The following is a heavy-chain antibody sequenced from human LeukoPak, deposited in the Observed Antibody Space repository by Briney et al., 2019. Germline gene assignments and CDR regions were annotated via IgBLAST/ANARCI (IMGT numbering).Heavy chain of an antibody. CDR3: ARDPGGPYSGYGMDY. CDR2: IYYSGST. CDR1: GGSISSSSYY. J-gene: IGHJ4*02. D-gene: IGHD5-12*01. Sequence: PSETLSLTCTVSGGSISSSSYYWGWIRQPPGKGLEWIGSIYYSGSTYYNPSLKSQVTISVDTSKNQFSPKLSSVTAADTAVYYCARDPGGPYSGYGMDYWGQGTLVTVSS. V-gene: IGHV4-39*07.